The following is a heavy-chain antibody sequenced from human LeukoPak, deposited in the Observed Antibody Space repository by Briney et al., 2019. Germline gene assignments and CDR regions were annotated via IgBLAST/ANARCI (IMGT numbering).Heavy chain of an antibody. J-gene: IGHJ5*02. CDR1: GASMSNYY. CDR2: IYHSGTTYSGST. CDR3: AREGYNSGGFDP. D-gene: IGHD6-19*01. Sequence: SETLSLTCNVSGASMSNYYWVWIRQPPGKGLEWIGSIYHSGTTYSGSTYYNPSLKSRVTISLDTSKNQFSLKVGSMTAADTAVYYCAREGYNSGGFDPWGQGTLVTVSS. V-gene: IGHV4-39*07.